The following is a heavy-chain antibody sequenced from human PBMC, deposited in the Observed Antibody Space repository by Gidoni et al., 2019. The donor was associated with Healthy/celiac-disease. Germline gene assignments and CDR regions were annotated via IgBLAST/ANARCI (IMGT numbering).Heavy chain of an antibody. J-gene: IGHJ6*02. Sequence: QVQLVQSGAEVKKPGASVKVSCKASGYTFTSYYMHWVRQAPGQGLEWMGIINPSGGSTSYAQKFQGRVTMTRDTSTSTVYMELSSLRSEDTAVYYCARDYPRGYGDPPNYYYGMDVWGQGTTVTVSS. V-gene: IGHV1-46*03. CDR2: INPSGGST. D-gene: IGHD4-17*01. CDR1: GYTFTSYY. CDR3: ARDYPRGYGDPPNYYYGMDV.